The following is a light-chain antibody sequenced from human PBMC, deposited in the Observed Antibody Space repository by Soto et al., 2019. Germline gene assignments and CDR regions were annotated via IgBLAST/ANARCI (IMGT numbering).Light chain of an antibody. Sequence: VLTQSPATLSLSPGDSATLSCRASQSISSYLAWYQQKPGQAPRLLMYDTSYRATGIPDRFSGSGSGTDLNLTISRLEPEDFAVYYCQKRSNWPWTCGQGTKVDIK. V-gene: IGKV3-11*01. CDR1: QSISSY. CDR3: QKRSNWPWT. J-gene: IGKJ1*01. CDR2: DTS.